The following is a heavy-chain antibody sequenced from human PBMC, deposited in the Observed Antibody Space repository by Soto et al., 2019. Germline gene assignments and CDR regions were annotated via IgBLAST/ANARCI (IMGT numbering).Heavy chain of an antibody. J-gene: IGHJ4*02. V-gene: IGHV3-49*04. CDR2: IRSKAYGGTT. CDR3: NINEVAAAGSFDY. Sequence: PGGSLRLSCTASGFTFGDYAMSWVRQAPGKGLEWVGFIRSKAYGGTTEYAASVKGRFTISRDDSKGIAYLQMNSLKTEDTAVYYCNINEVAAAGSFDYWGQGTLVTVSS. D-gene: IGHD6-13*01. CDR1: GFTFGDYA.